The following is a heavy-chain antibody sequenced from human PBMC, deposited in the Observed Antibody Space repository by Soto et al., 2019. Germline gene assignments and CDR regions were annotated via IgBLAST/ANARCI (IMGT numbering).Heavy chain of an antibody. CDR2: IYSGGST. CDR3: ARDPWAADY. CDR1: GFTVSTKY. D-gene: IGHD3-16*01. V-gene: IGHV3-66*01. Sequence: EVQLVESGGGLVQPGGSLRLSCAASGFTVSTKYMSWVRQAPGKGLEWGSVIYSGGSTFYADSVRGRFTISRDNSKNTVNLQTNSLRAEDTAVYYCARDPWAADYWGQGTLVTVSS. J-gene: IGHJ4*02.